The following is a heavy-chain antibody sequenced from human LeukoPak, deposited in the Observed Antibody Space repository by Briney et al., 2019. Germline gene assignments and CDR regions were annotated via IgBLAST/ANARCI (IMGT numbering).Heavy chain of an antibody. CDR3: ATLLWFGESFVDY. D-gene: IGHD3-10*01. CDR2: INHSGST. CDR1: DGSISSSSYY. J-gene: IGHJ4*02. V-gene: IGHV4-39*07. Sequence: SETLSLTCTVSDGSISSSSYYWGWIRQPPGKGLEWIGEINHSGSTNYNPSLKSRVTISVDTSKNQFSLKLSSVTAADTAVYYCATLLWFGESFVDYWGQGTLVTVSS.